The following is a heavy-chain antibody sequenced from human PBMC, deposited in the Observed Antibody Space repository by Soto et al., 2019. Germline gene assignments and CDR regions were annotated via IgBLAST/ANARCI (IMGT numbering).Heavy chain of an antibody. CDR2: IIPRFGTA. V-gene: IGHV1-69*12. J-gene: IGHJ6*02. Sequence: QVQLVQSGAEVKKPGSSVKVSCKASGGTFSTYTINWVRQAPGQGLEWMGGIIPRFGTANYAQKFQVRVTITADESTSTAYMELSSLRSEDTAVYYCARRYCISTSCHYYGMDVWGQGTTVTVSS. CDR1: GGTFSTYT. CDR3: ARRYCISTSCHYYGMDV. D-gene: IGHD2-2*01.